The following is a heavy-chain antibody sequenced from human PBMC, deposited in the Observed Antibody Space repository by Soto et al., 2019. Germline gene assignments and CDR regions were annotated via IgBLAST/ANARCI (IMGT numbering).Heavy chain of an antibody. CDR3: ARRVGYYDFWSGYYSDYYYYYMDV. Sequence: SETLSLTCTVSGGSISSYYWSWIRQPPGKGLEWIGYIYYSGSTNYNPSLKSRVTISVDTSKNQFSLKLSSVTAADTAVYYCARRVGYYDFWSGYYSDYYYYYMDVWGKGTTVTVSS. CDR2: IYYSGST. CDR1: GGSISSYY. V-gene: IGHV4-59*01. D-gene: IGHD3-3*01. J-gene: IGHJ6*03.